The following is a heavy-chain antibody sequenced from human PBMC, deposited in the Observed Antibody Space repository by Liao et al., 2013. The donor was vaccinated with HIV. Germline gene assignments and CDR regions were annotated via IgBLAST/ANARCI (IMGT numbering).Heavy chain of an antibody. Sequence: QVQLQQWGAGLLKPSETLSLTCAVYTGSFSGYYWSWIRQPPGKGLEWIGYIYYSGSTYYNPSLKSRVTISVDTSKNQFSLKLSSVTAADTAVYYCARSQSSGYWWAQGPFDYWGQGTLVTVSS. CDR1: TGSFSGYY. V-gene: IGHV4-34*01. D-gene: IGHD3-22*01. J-gene: IGHJ4*02. CDR3: ARSQSSGYWWAQGPFDY. CDR2: IYYSGST.